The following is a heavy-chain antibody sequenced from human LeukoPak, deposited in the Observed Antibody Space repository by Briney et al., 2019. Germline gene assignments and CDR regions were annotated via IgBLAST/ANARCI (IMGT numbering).Heavy chain of an antibody. CDR3: ARDARYYDFWSGYYQHFDY. Sequence: GGSLRLSCAASGFTFSSYAMSWVRQAPGKGLEWVSAISGSGGSTYHGDSVKGRFTIYRDNAKNSLYLQMNSLRAEDTAVYYCARDARYYDFWSGYYQHFDYWGQGTLVTVSS. J-gene: IGHJ4*02. CDR2: ISGSGGST. V-gene: IGHV3-23*01. CDR1: GFTFSSYA. D-gene: IGHD3-3*01.